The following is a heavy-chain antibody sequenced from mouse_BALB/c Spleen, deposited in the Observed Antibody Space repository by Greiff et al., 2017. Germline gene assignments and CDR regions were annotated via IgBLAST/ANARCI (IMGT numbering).Heavy chain of an antibody. V-gene: IGHV5-6-4*01. CDR3: TCTMITTVEVWFAY. CDR1: GFTFSSYT. J-gene: IGHJ3*01. CDR2: ISSGGSYT. Sequence: EVHLVESGGGLVKPGGSLKLSCAASGFTFSSYTMSWVRQTPEKRLEWVATISSGGSYTYYPDSVKGRFTISRDNAKNTLYLQMSSLKSEDTAMYYCTCTMITTVEVWFAYWGQGTLVTVSA. D-gene: IGHD2-4*01.